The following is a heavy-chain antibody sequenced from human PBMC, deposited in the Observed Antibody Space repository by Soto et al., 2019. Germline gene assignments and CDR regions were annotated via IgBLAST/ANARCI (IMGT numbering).Heavy chain of an antibody. CDR1: GFTFSSYG. J-gene: IGHJ6*03. CDR2: ISYDGSNK. CDR3: AKADWGFGVVYYMDV. Sequence: GGSLSLSCAASGFTFSSYGMHWVRQAPGKGLEWVAVISYDGSNKYYADSVKGRFTISRDNSKNTLYLQMNSLRAEDTAVYYCAKADWGFGVVYYMDVWGKGTTVTVSS. V-gene: IGHV3-30*18. D-gene: IGHD3-3*01.